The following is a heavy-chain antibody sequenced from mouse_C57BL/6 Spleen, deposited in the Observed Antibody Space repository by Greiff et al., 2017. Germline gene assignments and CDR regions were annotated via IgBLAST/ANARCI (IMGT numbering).Heavy chain of an antibody. D-gene: IGHD2-5*01. CDR1: GYTFTDYE. V-gene: IGHV1-15*01. J-gene: IGHJ2*01. Sequence: QVQLQQSGAELVRPGASVTLSCKASGYTFTDYEMHWVKQTPVHGLEWIGAIDPETGGTAYNQKFKGKDILTADKSSSTAYMELRSLTSEDSAVYYCTRDSNGGYWGQGTTLTVSS. CDR2: IDPETGGT. CDR3: TRDSNGGY.